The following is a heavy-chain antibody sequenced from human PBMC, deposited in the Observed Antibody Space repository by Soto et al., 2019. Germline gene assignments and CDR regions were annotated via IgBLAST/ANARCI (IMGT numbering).Heavy chain of an antibody. CDR3: ARDTVLTGMFDF. Sequence: ETLSLTCTVSGGSIGSYHWSWVRQPPGKGLEWIASVYYTGTTNYNPSLGSRVTISIDAPGNRFSMEITSVTAADTAIYYCARDTVLTGMFDFWGQGTLVTVSS. D-gene: IGHD4-17*01. CDR2: VYYTGTT. CDR1: GGSIGSYH. V-gene: IGHV4-59*01. J-gene: IGHJ4*02.